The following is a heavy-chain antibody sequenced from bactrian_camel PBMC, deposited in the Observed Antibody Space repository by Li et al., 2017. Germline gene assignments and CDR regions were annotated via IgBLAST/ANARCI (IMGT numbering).Heavy chain of an antibody. D-gene: IGHD4*01. Sequence: DVQLVESGGGSVQAGGSLRLSCTTSGFTFSVYAMSWLRQAPGKGFEWVSGIDGGGTTYYADSVKGRFTISRDNAKNTVYLQMNTLKPEDTAVYYCVRDRHSDLGEFTAEYNYWGQGTQVTVS. CDR2: IDGGGTT. CDR3: VRDRHSDLGEFTAEYNY. J-gene: IGHJ4*01. V-gene: IGHV3S40*01. CDR1: GFTFSVYA.